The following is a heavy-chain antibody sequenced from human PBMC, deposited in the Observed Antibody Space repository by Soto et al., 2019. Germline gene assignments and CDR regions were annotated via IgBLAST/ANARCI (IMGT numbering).Heavy chain of an antibody. CDR3: AKDGVRTLIPMDV. CDR2: ISYDGSNK. CDR1: GFTFSSYG. D-gene: IGHD3-10*01. V-gene: IGHV3-30*18. J-gene: IGHJ6*02. Sequence: QVQLVESGGGVVQPGRSLRLSCAASGFTFSSYGMHWVRQAPGKGLEWVAVISYDGSNKYYADSVKGRFTISRDNSKNTLYLQMNSLRAEDTAVYYCAKDGVRTLIPMDVWGQGTTVTVSS.